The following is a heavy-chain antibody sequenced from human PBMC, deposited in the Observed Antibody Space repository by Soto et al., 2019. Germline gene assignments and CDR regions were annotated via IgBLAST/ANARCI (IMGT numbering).Heavy chain of an antibody. V-gene: IGHV1-18*01. D-gene: IGHD2-2*01. CDR2: ISAYDGNT. Sequence: GASVKVSCKASGYTFTSCGITWVRQAPGQGLEWMGWISAYDGNTNYAQKLQGRVTMTTDTFTSTAYMELRSLTSDDTAVYYCARQLTLVPRPMGVWGQGTLVTVSS. CDR1: GYTFTSCG. CDR3: ARQLTLVPRPMGV. J-gene: IGHJ4*02.